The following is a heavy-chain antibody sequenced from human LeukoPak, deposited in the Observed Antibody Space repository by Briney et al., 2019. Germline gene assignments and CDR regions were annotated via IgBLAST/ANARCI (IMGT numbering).Heavy chain of an antibody. CDR2: IYYSGST. V-gene: IGHV4-59*01. Sequence: SETLSLTCTVSGGSISSYYWSWLRQPPRKGLEWIGYIYYSGSTNYNPSLKSRVTISVDTSKNQFSLKLSSVTAADTAVYYCARGRKITFGGVIVPFDYWGQGTLVTVSS. CDR3: ARGRKITFGGVIVPFDY. CDR1: GGSISSYY. D-gene: IGHD3-16*02. J-gene: IGHJ4*02.